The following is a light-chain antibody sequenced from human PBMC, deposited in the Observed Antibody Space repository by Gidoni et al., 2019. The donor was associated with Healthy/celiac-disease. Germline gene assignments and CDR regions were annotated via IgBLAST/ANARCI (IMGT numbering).Light chain of an antibody. CDR2: DAS. CDR1: QDISNY. J-gene: IGKJ2*01. CDR3: QQYDNLYT. Sequence: DIQMTQSPSSLSASVGDRVTITCQASQDISNYLNWYQQKPGKATKLLIYDASNLETGVPSRFSGSGSGTDFTFTISSLQPEDIATYYCQQYDNLYTFXQXTKLEIK. V-gene: IGKV1-33*01.